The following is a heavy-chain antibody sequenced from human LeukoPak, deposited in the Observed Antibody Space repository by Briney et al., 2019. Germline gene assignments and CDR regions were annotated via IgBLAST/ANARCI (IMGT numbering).Heavy chain of an antibody. J-gene: IGHJ4*02. CDR3: AGHRGAIWCFDY. V-gene: IGHV4-59*08. CDR2: ISGSGNI. CDR1: GGSITSYY. D-gene: IGHD4/OR15-4a*01. Sequence: PSETLSLTCTVSGGSITSYYWSWIRQAPGKGLEWIGYISGSGNIHYNPSLKSPFTISVDTSRNQVSLKLSSVTVADTAVYYCAGHRGAIWCFDYWGQGTLVTVSS.